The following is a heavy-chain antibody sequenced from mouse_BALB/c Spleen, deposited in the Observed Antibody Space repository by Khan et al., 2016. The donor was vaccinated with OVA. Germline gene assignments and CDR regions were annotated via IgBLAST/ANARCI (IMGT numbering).Heavy chain of an antibody. J-gene: IGHJ4*01. CDR1: GFSLTSYG. V-gene: IGHV2-3*01. CDR2: IWGDGNT. Sequence: QVQLKQSGPGLVAPSQSLSITCTVSGFSLTSYGVSWVRQPPGKGLEWLGVIWGDGNTNFHSALRSRLSISKDNSKSQVFLKLNSLQTDDTAKYXCAKDRGYYAVDYWGQGTSVTVSS. CDR3: AKDRGYYAVDY.